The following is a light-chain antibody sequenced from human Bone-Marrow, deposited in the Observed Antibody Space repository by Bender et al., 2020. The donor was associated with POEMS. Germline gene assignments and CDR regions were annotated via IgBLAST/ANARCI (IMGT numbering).Light chain of an antibody. CDR1: SGHSSYA. J-gene: IGLJ3*02. CDR3: QTWGTGVQV. CDR2: VNDDGSH. Sequence: QLVLTQSPSASASLGASVKLTCTLTSGHSSYAIAWHQQQAEKGPRYLMKVNDDGSHTKGDGIPDRFSGSSSGAERHLTISSLQSEDEADYYCQTWGTGVQVFGGGTKLSVL. V-gene: IGLV4-69*01.